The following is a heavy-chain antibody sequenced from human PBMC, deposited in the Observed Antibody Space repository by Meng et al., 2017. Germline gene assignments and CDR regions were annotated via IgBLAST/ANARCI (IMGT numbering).Heavy chain of an antibody. CDR3: ARSKDGYNYWYFDL. D-gene: IGHD5-24*01. J-gene: IGHJ2*01. CDR1: GYTFTSYG. Sequence: QVQLVQSGAEVKKPGASVKVSCKASGYTFTSYGISWVRQAPGQGLEWMGRIIPILGIANYAQKFQGRVTITADKSTSTAYMELSSLRSEDTAVYYCARSKDGYNYWYFDLWGRGTLVTVSS. V-gene: IGHV1-69*04. CDR2: IIPILGIA.